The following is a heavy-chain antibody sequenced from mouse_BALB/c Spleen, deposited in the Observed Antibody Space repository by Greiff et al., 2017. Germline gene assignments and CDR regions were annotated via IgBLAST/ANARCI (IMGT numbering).Heavy chain of an antibody. CDR1: GYTFTSYT. V-gene: IGHV1-4*02. Sequence: VQLQQSAAELARPGASVKMSCKASGYTFTSYTMHWVKQRPGQGLEWIGYINPSSGYTEYNQKFKDKTTLTADKSSSTAYMQLSSLTSEDSAVYYCARRYYRYEDAMDYWGQGTSVTVSS. CDR2: INPSSGYT. D-gene: IGHD2-14*01. J-gene: IGHJ4*01. CDR3: ARRYYRYEDAMDY.